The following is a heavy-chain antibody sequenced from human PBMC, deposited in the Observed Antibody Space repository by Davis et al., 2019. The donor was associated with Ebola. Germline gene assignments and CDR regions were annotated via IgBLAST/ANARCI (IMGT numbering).Heavy chain of an antibody. J-gene: IGHJ4*02. CDR3: ARLGRLAAAGLDY. D-gene: IGHD6-13*01. CDR1: GYSISNGFS. CDR2: IYYSGST. V-gene: IGHV4-38-2*02. Sequence: SETLSLTCTVSGYSISNGFSWGWIRQPPGKGLEWIGYIYYSGSTNYNPSLKSRVTISVDTSKNQFSLKLSSVTAADTAVYYCARLGRLAAAGLDYWGQGTLVTVSS.